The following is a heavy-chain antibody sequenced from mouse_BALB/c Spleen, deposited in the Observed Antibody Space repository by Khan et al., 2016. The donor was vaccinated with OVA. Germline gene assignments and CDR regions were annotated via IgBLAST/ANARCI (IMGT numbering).Heavy chain of an antibody. CDR3: AREMEY. CDR1: GFSLSSHG. Sequence: QVQLKESGPGLVAPSQSLSITCTVSGFSLSSHGVHWVRQPPGKGLEWLGVIWAGGNAHYNSALMSRLRISKDNSKSQVFLKMNSLQDDDTAMYYCAREMEYWSRGTSVTVSA. V-gene: IGHV2-9*02. J-gene: IGHJ4*01. CDR2: IWAGGNA.